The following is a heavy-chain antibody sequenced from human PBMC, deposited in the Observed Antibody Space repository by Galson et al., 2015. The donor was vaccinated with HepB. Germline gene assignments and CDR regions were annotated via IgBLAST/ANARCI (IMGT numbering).Heavy chain of an antibody. CDR3: AKMRGYFYGSASPNWFDP. V-gene: IGHV3-23*01. D-gene: IGHD3-10*01. CDR1: GFTFSSYA. J-gene: IGHJ5*02. CDR2: ISGSGGST. Sequence: SLRLSCAASGFTFSSYAMSWVRQAPGKGLEWVSGISGSGGSTYFADSMKGRFTISRDNSKNTLYLQMNSLRADDTAVYYCAKMRGYFYGSASPNWFDPWGQGTLVTVAA.